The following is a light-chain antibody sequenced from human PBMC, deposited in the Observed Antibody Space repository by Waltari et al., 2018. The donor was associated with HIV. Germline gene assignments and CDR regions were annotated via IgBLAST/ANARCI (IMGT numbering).Light chain of an antibody. Sequence: EIVLIQSPATLSLSPGERVTLSCRASQSVVNYLAWYQQKPGQAPRLLIHDASNRATGIPARFSGSGSGTDFTLTISSLEPEDFAIYYCQQRNSWPLTFGGGTKVES. J-gene: IGKJ4*01. CDR3: QQRNSWPLT. V-gene: IGKV3-11*01. CDR1: QSVVNY. CDR2: DAS.